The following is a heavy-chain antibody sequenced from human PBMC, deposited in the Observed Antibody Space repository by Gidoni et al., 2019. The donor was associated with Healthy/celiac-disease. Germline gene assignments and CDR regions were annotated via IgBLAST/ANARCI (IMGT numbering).Heavy chain of an antibody. D-gene: IGHD2-21*02. J-gene: IGHJ1*01. V-gene: IGHV3-30*18. Sequence: QVQLVESGGGVVQPGRSLRLSCAASGFTFSSYGMHWVRQAPGKGLEWVAVILYDGSNKYYADSVKGRFTISRGNSKNTLYLQMNSLRAEDTAVYYCVKDGDSSIIEYFQHWGQGTLVTVSS. CDR1: GFTFSSYG. CDR3: VKDGDSSIIEYFQH. CDR2: ILYDGSNK.